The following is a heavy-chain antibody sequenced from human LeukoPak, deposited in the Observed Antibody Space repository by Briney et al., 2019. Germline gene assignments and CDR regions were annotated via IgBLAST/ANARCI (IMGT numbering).Heavy chain of an antibody. V-gene: IGHV1-69*01. CDR2: IIPIFGTA. CDR3: ARGYYYDSSGYITDY. CDR1: GGTFSSYA. Sequence: ASVKVSCNASGGTFSSYAISWVRQAPGQGLEWMGGIIPIFGTANYAQKFQGRVTITADESTSTAYMELSSLRSEDTAVYYCARGYYYDSSGYITDYWGQGTLVTVSS. J-gene: IGHJ4*02. D-gene: IGHD3-22*01.